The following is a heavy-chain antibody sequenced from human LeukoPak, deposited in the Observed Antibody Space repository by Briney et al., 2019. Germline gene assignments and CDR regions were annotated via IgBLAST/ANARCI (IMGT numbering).Heavy chain of an antibody. CDR2: INPNSGGT. V-gene: IGHV1-2*02. D-gene: IGHD1-26*01. CDR1: GYTFTGYY. CDR3: ASLEVGATTADFDY. J-gene: IGHJ4*02. Sequence: GASVKVSCKASGYTFTGYYMHWVRQAPGQGLEWMGWINPNSGGTNYAQKFQGRVTMTRNTSISTAYMELSRLRSDDTAVYYCASLEVGATTADFDYWGQGTLVTASS.